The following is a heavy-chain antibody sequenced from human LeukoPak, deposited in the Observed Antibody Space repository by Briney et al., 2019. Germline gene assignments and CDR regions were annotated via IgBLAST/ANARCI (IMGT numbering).Heavy chain of an antibody. V-gene: IGHV4-59*01. CDR1: GGSISSYY. J-gene: IGHJ2*01. Sequence: SETLSLTCTVSGGSISSYYWSWIRQPPGKGLEWIGYIYYSGSTNYNPSLKSRVTISVDTSKNQFSLKLSSVTAADTAVYYCARKHSSGWYDWYFDLWGRGTLVTVSS. CDR2: IYYSGST. D-gene: IGHD6-19*01. CDR3: ARKHSSGWYDWYFDL.